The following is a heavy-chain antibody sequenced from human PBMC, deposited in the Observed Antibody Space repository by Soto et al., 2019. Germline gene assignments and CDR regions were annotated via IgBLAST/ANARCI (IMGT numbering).Heavy chain of an antibody. Sequence: SETLSLTCAVYGGSFSGYYWSWIRQPPGKGLEWIGEINHSGSTNYNPSLKSRVTISVDTSKNQFSLKLSSVTAADTAVYCCARATYYYDSSGYYLDYWGQGTLVTVSS. CDR2: INHSGST. CDR3: ARATYYYDSSGYYLDY. D-gene: IGHD3-22*01. J-gene: IGHJ4*02. CDR1: GGSFSGYY. V-gene: IGHV4-34*01.